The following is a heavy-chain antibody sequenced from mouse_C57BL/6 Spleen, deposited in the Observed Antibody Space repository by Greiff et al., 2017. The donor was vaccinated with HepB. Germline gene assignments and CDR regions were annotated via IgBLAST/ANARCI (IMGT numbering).Heavy chain of an antibody. Sequence: QVQLQQSGAELARPGASVKMSCKASGYTFTSYTMHWVKQRPGQGLEWIGYINPSSGYTKYNQKFKDKATLTADKSSSTAYMQLSSLTSEDSAVYYCARRITTVEYFDVWGTGTTVTVSS. CDR1: GYTFTSYT. D-gene: IGHD1-1*01. V-gene: IGHV1-4*01. J-gene: IGHJ1*03. CDR3: ARRITTVEYFDV. CDR2: INPSSGYT.